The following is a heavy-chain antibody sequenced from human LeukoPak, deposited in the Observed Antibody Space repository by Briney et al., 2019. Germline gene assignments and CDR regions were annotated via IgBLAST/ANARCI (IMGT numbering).Heavy chain of an antibody. CDR3: AIIPRAAAGPSARSPFHY. CDR2: IKQDGSVK. D-gene: IGHD6-13*01. CDR1: GFTFSIYW. J-gene: IGHJ4*02. Sequence: GGSLRLSCEVSGFTFSIYWMNWVRQAPGKGLEWVANIKQDGSVKYYVDSVKGRFTISRDNAKNSLYLQMNSLRAEDTAVYYCAIIPRAAAGPSARSPFHYWGQGTLVTVSS. V-gene: IGHV3-7*01.